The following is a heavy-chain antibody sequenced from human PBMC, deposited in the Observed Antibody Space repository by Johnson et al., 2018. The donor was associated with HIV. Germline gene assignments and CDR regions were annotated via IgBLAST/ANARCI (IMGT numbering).Heavy chain of an antibody. CDR1: GFTFSSYA. J-gene: IGHJ3*02. CDR2: ISYDGSNK. D-gene: IGHD2-15*01. V-gene: IGHV3-30*04. CDR3: ATEGRGGAFDM. Sequence: QVQLVESGGGVVQPGRSLRLSCAASGFTFSSYAMHWVRQAPGKGLEWVAVISYDGSNKYYADSVKGRFTISRDNSKNTLYLQMNSLRAEDTAVYYCATEGRGGAFDMWGQGTMGTVSS.